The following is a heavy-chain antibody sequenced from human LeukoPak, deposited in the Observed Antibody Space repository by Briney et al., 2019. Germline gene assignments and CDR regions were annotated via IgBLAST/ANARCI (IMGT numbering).Heavy chain of an antibody. CDR3: ARDLGQYYDTSDNWFDP. Sequence: GGSLRLSCAASGFTFSSYGVSWVRQAPGKGLVWVSRINSDGINTSYADSVKGRSTISRDNAKNTLNLQMNSLRAEDTAVYYCARDLGQYYDTSDNWFDPWGQGTLVTVSS. CDR2: INSDGINT. J-gene: IGHJ5*02. CDR1: GFTFSSYG. V-gene: IGHV3-74*01. D-gene: IGHD3-22*01.